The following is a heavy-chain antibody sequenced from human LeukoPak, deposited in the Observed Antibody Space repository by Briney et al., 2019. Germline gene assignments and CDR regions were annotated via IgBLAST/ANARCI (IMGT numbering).Heavy chain of an antibody. V-gene: IGHV3-30*04. J-gene: IGHJ4*02. CDR3: ARALLPQSLRFCFDC. CDR2: ISYDGSNK. CDR1: GFTFSSYT. D-gene: IGHD5-12*01. Sequence: GRSLRLSCAASGFTFSSYTMHWVRQAPGKGLEWVALISYDGSNKSYADSLRGRFTISRDNSNNTLSLQMNSLRVEDTAVYYCARALLPQSLRFCFDCWGQGTLVTVSS.